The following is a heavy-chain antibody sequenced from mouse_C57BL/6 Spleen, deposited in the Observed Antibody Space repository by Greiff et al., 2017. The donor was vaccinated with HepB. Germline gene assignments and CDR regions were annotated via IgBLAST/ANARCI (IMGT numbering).Heavy chain of an antibody. CDR3: ARRNLRDYAMDY. CDR1: GYAFSSYW. D-gene: IGHD3-3*01. Sequence: VQLQQSGAELVKPGASVKISCKASGYAFSSYWMNWVKQRPGKGLEWIGQIYPGDGDTNYNGKFKGKATLTADKSSSTAYMQLSSLTSEDSAVYFCARRNLRDYAMDYWGQGTSVTVSS. V-gene: IGHV1-80*01. CDR2: IYPGDGDT. J-gene: IGHJ4*01.